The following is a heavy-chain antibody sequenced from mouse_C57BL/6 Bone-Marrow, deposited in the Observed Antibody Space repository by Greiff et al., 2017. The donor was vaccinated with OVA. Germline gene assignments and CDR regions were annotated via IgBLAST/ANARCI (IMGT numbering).Heavy chain of an antibody. CDR3: ARSGNYFSWFAH. D-gene: IGHD2-1*01. V-gene: IGHV1-59*01. J-gene: IGHJ3*01. CDR1: GYTFTSYW. CDR2: IDPSDSYT. Sequence: QVQLQQPGAELVRPGTSVKLSCKASGYTFTSYWMHWVKQRPGQGLEWIGVIDPSDSYTNSNQKFKGKATLTVDTSSSTAYMQLSSLTSEDSAVYYCARSGNYFSWFAHWGQGTLVTVAA.